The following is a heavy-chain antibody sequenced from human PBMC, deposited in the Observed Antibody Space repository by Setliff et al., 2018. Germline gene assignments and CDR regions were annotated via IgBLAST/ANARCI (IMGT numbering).Heavy chain of an antibody. V-gene: IGHV4-34*01. CDR1: GGSFSGYC. J-gene: IGHJ5*02. D-gene: IGHD6-19*01. CDR3: ARHASPYSSGWYSMAAWFDP. Sequence: SETLSLTCAVYGGSFSGYCWSWIRQPPGKGLEWIGEINHSGSTNYNPSLKSRVTISVDTSKNQFSLKLSSVTAADTAVYHCARHASPYSSGWYSMAAWFDPWGQGTLVTVSS. CDR2: INHSGST.